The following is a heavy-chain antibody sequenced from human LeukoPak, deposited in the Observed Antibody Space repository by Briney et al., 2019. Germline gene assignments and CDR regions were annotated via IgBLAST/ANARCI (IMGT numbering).Heavy chain of an antibody. D-gene: IGHD1-26*01. V-gene: IGHV5-51*01. Sequence: GESLQISLQGSGSRFTNYWIGWVRQMPGKGLTWMGIIYPGDSDARYSPSFQGQVTISADKSISTAYLQWSSLKASDTAMYYCARRRDLYSGSYYPFDYWGQGTLVTVSS. J-gene: IGHJ4*02. CDR1: GSRFTNYW. CDR3: ARRRDLYSGSYYPFDY. CDR2: IYPGDSDA.